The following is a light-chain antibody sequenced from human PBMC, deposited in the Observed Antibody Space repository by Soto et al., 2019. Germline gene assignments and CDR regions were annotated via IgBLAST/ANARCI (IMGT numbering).Light chain of an antibody. Sequence: IVLTPSPATLSLSPVERATLSCSASQSVSSYLAWYQQKPGQAPXLLIYDASNRATGIPARFSGSGSGTDFTLTISRLEPEDFAVYYCQQRSNWPRITFGQGTRLEIK. CDR3: QQRSNWPRIT. V-gene: IGKV3-11*01. CDR2: DAS. CDR1: QSVSSY. J-gene: IGKJ5*01.